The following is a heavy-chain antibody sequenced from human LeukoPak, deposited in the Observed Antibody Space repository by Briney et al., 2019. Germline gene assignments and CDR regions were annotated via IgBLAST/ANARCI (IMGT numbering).Heavy chain of an antibody. J-gene: IGHJ6*03. Sequence: GGSLRLSCTASGFTFGDYAMSWVRQAPGKGLEWVGFIRSKAYGGTTEYAASVKGRFTISRDDSKSIAYLQMNSLKTEDTAVYYCTRGHFFRGITMVRGVIISAMDVWGKGTTVTISS. CDR1: GFTFGDYA. CDR3: TRGHFFRGITMVRGVIISAMDV. V-gene: IGHV3-49*04. D-gene: IGHD3-10*01. CDR2: IRSKAYGGTT.